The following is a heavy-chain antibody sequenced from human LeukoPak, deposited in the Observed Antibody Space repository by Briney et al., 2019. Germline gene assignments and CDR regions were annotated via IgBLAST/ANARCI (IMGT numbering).Heavy chain of an antibody. CDR3: ARGPLRFLEWPYYYYYMDV. D-gene: IGHD3-3*01. J-gene: IGHJ6*03. CDR2: INPNSGGT. V-gene: IGHV1-2*02. CDR1: GYTFIGYY. Sequence: ASVKVSCKASGYTFIGYYMHWVRQAPGQGLEWMGWINPNSGGTKYAQKFQGRVTMTRDTSITTAYMELSRLRSDDTAVYYCARGPLRFLEWPYYYYYMDVWGKGTTVTVSS.